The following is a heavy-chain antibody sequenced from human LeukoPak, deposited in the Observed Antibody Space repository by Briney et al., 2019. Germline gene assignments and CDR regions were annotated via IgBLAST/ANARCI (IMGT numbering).Heavy chain of an antibody. J-gene: IGHJ4*02. CDR2: IYYSGST. Sequence: PSETLSLXCTVSGGSISSGDYYWSWIRQPPGKGLEWIGYIYYSGSTYYNPSLKSRVTISVDTSKNQFSLKLSSVTAADTAVYYCAGYCSSTSCYPLYYFDYWGQGTLVTVSS. D-gene: IGHD2-2*01. V-gene: IGHV4-30-4*08. CDR3: AGYCSSTSCYPLYYFDY. CDR1: GGSISSGDYY.